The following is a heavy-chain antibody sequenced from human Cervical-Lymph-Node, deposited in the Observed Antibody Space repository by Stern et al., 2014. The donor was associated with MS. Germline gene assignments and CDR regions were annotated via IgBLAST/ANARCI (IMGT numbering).Heavy chain of an antibody. CDR2: INPSGGSP. CDR1: GFTFSSYV. Sequence: DVQLVESGGALVQPGGSLRLSCAASGFTFSSYVMSWVRQAPGKGLEWVSTINPSGGSPYSADPLQGRLTLSRGNAKSTLYLQTNSLRDEDTAIYYCAKDAIPNYDSSVQLQHWGQGTRVTVSS. D-gene: IGHD3-22*01. J-gene: IGHJ1*01. CDR3: AKDAIPNYDSSVQLQH. V-gene: IGHV3-23*04.